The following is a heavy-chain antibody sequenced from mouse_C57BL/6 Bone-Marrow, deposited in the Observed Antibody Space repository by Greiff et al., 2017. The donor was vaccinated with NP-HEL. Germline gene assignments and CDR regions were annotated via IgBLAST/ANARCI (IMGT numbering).Heavy chain of an antibody. Sequence: EVQLQQSGPVLVKPGPSVKISCKASGFTFTDYYMHWVKQSHGKSLEWIGLVYPYNGGTSYNQKFKGKATLTVDTSSSTAYMELNSLTSEDSAVYYGAREGPRGSSPLWYFDVWGTGTTVTVSS. J-gene: IGHJ1*03. D-gene: IGHD1-1*01. CDR2: VYPYNGGT. CDR1: GFTFTDYY. CDR3: AREGPRGSSPLWYFDV. V-gene: IGHV1-36*01.